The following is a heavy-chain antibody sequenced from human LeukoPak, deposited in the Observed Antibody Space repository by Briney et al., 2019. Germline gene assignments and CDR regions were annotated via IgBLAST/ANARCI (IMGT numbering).Heavy chain of an antibody. CDR2: IYYSGST. Sequence: SETLSLTCTVSGGSISSYYWSWIRQPPGKGLEWIGYIYYSGSTNYNPSLKSRVTISVDTSKNQFSLKLSSVTAADTAVYYCARGGNRGYSYGYPSDAFDIWGQGTMVTVSS. D-gene: IGHD5-18*01. CDR3: ARGGNRGYSYGYPSDAFDI. V-gene: IGHV4-59*08. CDR1: GGSISSYY. J-gene: IGHJ3*02.